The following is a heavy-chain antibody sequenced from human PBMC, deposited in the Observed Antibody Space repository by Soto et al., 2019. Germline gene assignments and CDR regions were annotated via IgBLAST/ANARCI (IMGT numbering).Heavy chain of an antibody. CDR1: GGSISNGDYY. V-gene: IGHV4-31*03. CDR2: IYYSGST. D-gene: IGHD2-15*01. J-gene: IGHJ4*02. CDR3: ANFIGPPYYFES. Sequence: SETLSLTCTVSGGSISNGDYYWSWIRQHPGKGLEWIGYIYYSGSTYYNPSLKSRITISLDTSKNQFSLKLSSVTAADTALYYCANFIGPPYYFESWGQGTLVTVSS.